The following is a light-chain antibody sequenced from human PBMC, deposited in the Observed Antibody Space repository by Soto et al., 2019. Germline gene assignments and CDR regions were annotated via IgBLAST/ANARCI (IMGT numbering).Light chain of an antibody. Sequence: EIVLTQSPGTLSLSPGERATLSCRASQSVTSSYITWYQQKRGQAPRLLIYGASSRATGIPDRFSGSGSGTDFTLTISRLEPEDFAVYYCQQYGSSFTFGPGTKVDIK. V-gene: IGKV3-20*01. CDR1: QSVTSSY. CDR2: GAS. CDR3: QQYGSSFT. J-gene: IGKJ3*01.